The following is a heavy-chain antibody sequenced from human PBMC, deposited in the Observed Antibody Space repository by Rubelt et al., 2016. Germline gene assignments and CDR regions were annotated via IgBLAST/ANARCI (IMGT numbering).Heavy chain of an antibody. CDR1: GYAFTNYN. D-gene: IGHD3-10*01. J-gene: IGHJ6*02. CDR3: ARQAGHGMDV. V-gene: IGHV1-8*01. CDR2: LNPNSGNT. Sequence: QVQLVQSGAEVKKPGASVKVSCKASGYAFTNYNINWVRQAAGQGLEWMGWLNPNSGNTGHAQNVQGRVTMTRNTSISTAYIELSSLRSEDTAVYYCARQAGHGMDVWGQGTTVTVSS.